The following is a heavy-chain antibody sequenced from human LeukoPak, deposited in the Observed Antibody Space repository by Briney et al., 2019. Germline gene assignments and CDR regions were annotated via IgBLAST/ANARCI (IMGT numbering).Heavy chain of an antibody. CDR3: ARGYGAYAY. V-gene: IGHV3-74*01. Sequence: PGGSLRLSCAASGFTFSSYWMHWVRHAPGKGLVWVSRISDDGSTTTYADSVKGRFTISRDNAKNTLYLQMNSLRAEDTAVYYCARGYGAYAYWGQGTLVTVSS. D-gene: IGHD4/OR15-4a*01. CDR1: GFTFSSYW. J-gene: IGHJ4*02. CDR2: ISDDGSTT.